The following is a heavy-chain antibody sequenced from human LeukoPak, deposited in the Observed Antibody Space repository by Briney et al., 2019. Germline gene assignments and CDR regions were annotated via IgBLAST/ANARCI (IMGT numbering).Heavy chain of an antibody. Sequence: GGSLRLSCAASGFTVSSNYMSWVRQAPGKGLEWGSVIYSGGSTYYADSVKGRFTISRDNSKNTLYLQMNSLRAEDTAVYYCARSVTIFGVADRNWFDPWGQGTLVTVSS. J-gene: IGHJ5*02. CDR1: GFTVSSNY. CDR3: ARSVTIFGVADRNWFDP. CDR2: IYSGGST. V-gene: IGHV3-66*02. D-gene: IGHD3-3*01.